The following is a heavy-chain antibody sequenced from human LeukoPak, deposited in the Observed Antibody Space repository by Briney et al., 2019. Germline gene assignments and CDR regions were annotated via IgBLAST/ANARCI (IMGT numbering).Heavy chain of an antibody. CDR3: ARSSYSGWYGDY. CDR1: GFTVSSNY. Sequence: GGSLRLSCAASGFTVSSNYMSWVRQAPGKGLEWVSVIYSGGSTYYADSVKGRFTISRDNSKNTPYLQMNSLRAEDTAVYYCARSSYSGWYGDYWGQGTLVTVSS. D-gene: IGHD6-19*01. J-gene: IGHJ4*02. CDR2: IYSGGST. V-gene: IGHV3-66*01.